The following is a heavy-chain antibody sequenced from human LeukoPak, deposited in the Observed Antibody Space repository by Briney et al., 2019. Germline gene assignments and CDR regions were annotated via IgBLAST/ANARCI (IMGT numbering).Heavy chain of an antibody. CDR3: ARRDCSRSSCFYWSFDL. J-gene: IGHJ2*01. Sequence: SETLSLTCTVSGGSISSSSYYWGWIRQPPEKGLEWIGSIYYSGSTYYNPSLTSRLTISVDTSRNQFSLKLSSVTAADTAIYYCARRDCSRSSCFYWSFDLWGRGTLLTVSS. CDR1: GGSISSSSYY. D-gene: IGHD2-2*01. V-gene: IGHV4-39*07. CDR2: IYYSGST.